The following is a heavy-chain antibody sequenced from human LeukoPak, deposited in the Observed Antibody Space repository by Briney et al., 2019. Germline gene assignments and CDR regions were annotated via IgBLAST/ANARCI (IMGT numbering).Heavy chain of an antibody. V-gene: IGHV4-39*01. CDR2: IYYSGST. Sequence: SETLSLTCTVSGGSVSSSSYYWGWIRQPPGKGLEWIGSIYYSGSTSYNPSLKSRVTISVDTFKNQFSLKMNSVTAADTAVYYCARQVGWFDPWGQGTLVTVSS. J-gene: IGHJ5*02. CDR3: ARQVGWFDP. CDR1: GGSVSSSSYY.